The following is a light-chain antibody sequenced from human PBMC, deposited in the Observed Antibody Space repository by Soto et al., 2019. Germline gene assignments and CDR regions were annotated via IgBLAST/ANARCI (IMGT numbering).Light chain of an antibody. Sequence: DIVMTQSPLSLPVTPGEPASISCRSSQSLLHSNGYNYLDWYLQKPGQSPQLLIYLGSNRASGVPDRFSGSGSGTEFTVKISRVEAEDVGVYYCMQALQTPLYTFGQGTKLEIK. CDR2: LGS. CDR3: MQALQTPLYT. V-gene: IGKV2-28*01. J-gene: IGKJ2*01. CDR1: QSLLHSNGYNY.